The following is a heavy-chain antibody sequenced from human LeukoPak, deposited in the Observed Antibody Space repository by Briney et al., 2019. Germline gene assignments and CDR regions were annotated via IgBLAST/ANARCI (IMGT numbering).Heavy chain of an antibody. V-gene: IGHV1-18*01. D-gene: IGHD4-17*01. CDR3: ASGTTVTTFYDY. CDR1: GYTFTSYG. J-gene: IGHJ4*02. Sequence: ASVKVSCKASGYTFTSYGISWVRQAPGQGLEWMGWISAYNGNTNYAQKFQGRVTITADESTSTAYMELSSLRSEDTAVYYCASGTTVTTFYDYWGQGTLVTVSS. CDR2: ISAYNGNT.